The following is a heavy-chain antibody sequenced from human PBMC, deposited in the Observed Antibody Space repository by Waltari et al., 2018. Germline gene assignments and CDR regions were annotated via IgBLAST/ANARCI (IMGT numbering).Heavy chain of an antibody. CDR1: GYTSTDSV. D-gene: IGHD2-21*01. CDR3: ARHIDSIRSA. CDR2: INPKSGAT. V-gene: IGHV1-2*06. J-gene: IGHJ5*02. Sequence: QVQLVQSGAEVKKPGASVKVSCNASGYTSTDSVIYWVRHAPGQGLEWMGRINPKSGATTYPQKLQGRITMTRDTSIGTAYMELGSVTSDDTALYYCARHIDSIRSAWGQGTLVTVSS.